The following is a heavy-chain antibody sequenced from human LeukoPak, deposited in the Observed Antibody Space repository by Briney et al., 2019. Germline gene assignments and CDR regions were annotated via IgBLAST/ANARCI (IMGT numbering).Heavy chain of an antibody. CDR1: GFTFSSYA. Sequence: GGSLRLSCAASGFTFSSYAMHWVRQAPGKGLEGVAVISYDGSNKYYADSVKGRFTISRDNSKNTLYLQMNSLRAEETAVYYCARGAYYYDGPYFQHWGQGPLVTVSS. CDR3: ARGAYYYDGPYFQH. CDR2: ISYDGSNK. V-gene: IGHV3-30-3*01. D-gene: IGHD3-10*01. J-gene: IGHJ1*01.